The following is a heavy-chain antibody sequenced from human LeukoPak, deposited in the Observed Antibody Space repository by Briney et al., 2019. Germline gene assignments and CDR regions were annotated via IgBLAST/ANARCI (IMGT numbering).Heavy chain of an antibody. CDR2: ISWNSGSI. J-gene: IGHJ4*02. Sequence: PGGSLRLSCAAPGFTFDDYAMHWVRQAPGKGLEWVSGISWNSGSIGYADSVKGRFTISRDNAKNSLYLQMNSLRAEDTALYYCAKEGVGGWFGELEGVAYFDYWGQGTLVTVSS. CDR1: GFTFDDYA. D-gene: IGHD3-10*01. V-gene: IGHV3-9*01. CDR3: AKEGVGGWFGELEGVAYFDY.